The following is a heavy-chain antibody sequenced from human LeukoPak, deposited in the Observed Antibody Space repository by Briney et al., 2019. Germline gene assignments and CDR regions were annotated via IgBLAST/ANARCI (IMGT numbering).Heavy chain of an antibody. CDR2: IYYSGST. D-gene: IGHD6-13*01. CDR3: ASIAAAAGARPNYYYYYMDV. CDR1: GGSISSSSYY. Sequence: SETLSLTCTVSGGSISSSSYYWGWIRQPPGKGLEWIGSIYYSGSTYYNPSLKSRVTISVDTSKNQFSLKLSSVTAADTAVYYCASIAAAAGARPNYYYYYMDVWGKGTTVTISS. V-gene: IGHV4-39*01. J-gene: IGHJ6*03.